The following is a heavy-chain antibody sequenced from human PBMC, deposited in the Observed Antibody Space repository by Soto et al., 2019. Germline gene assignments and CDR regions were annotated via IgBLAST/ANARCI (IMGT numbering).Heavy chain of an antibody. CDR1: GFTFSSYG. D-gene: IGHD1-1*01. J-gene: IGHJ6*02. Sequence: PGGSLRLSCAASGFTFSSYGMHWVRQAPDKGLEWVAVISYDGSNKYYADSVKGRFTISRDNSKNTLYLQMNSLRAEDTAVYYCAKDENESTSGRGYYYGMDVWGQGTTVTVSS. CDR3: AKDENESTSGRGYYYGMDV. V-gene: IGHV3-30*18. CDR2: ISYDGSNK.